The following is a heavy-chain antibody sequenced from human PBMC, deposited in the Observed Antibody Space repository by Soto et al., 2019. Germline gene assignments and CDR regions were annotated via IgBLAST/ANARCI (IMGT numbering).Heavy chain of an antibody. J-gene: IGHJ4*02. CDR2: ISYDGSNK. Sequence: QVQLVESGGGVVQPGRSLRLSCAASGFTFSSYAMHWVRQAPGKGLEWVAVISYDGSNKYYADSVKGRFTISRDNSKNTLYLQMNSLRAEDTAVYYCARATVTQNSYWGQGTLVTVSS. D-gene: IGHD4-17*01. CDR1: GFTFSSYA. CDR3: ARATVTQNSY. V-gene: IGHV3-30-3*01.